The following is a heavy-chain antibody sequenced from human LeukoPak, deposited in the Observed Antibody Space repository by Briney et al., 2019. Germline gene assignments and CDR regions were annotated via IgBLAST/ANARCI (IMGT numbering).Heavy chain of an antibody. Sequence: SETLSLTCTVSGGSISSYYWSWIRQPPGKGLEWIGYIYYSGSTNYNPSLKSRVTISVDTSKNQFSLKLSSVTAADTAVYYCARDPFYRGSSPSGMDAWGQGTTVTVSS. CDR3: ARDPFYRGSSPSGMDA. CDR2: IYYSGST. V-gene: IGHV4-59*01. D-gene: IGHD2-15*01. CDR1: GGSISSYY. J-gene: IGHJ6*02.